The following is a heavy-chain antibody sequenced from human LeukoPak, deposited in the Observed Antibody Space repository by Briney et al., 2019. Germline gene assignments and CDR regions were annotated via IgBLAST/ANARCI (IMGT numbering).Heavy chain of an antibody. V-gene: IGHV4-34*01. D-gene: IGHD6-6*01. CDR2: INHSGST. CDR3: ARGSGVLGY. CDR1: GFTFSSYS. Sequence: GSLRLSCAASGFTFSSYSMNWVRQPPGKGLEWIGEINHSGSTNYNPSLKSRVTISVDTSKNQFSLKLSSVTAADTAVYYCARGSGVLGYWGQGTLVTVSS. J-gene: IGHJ4*02.